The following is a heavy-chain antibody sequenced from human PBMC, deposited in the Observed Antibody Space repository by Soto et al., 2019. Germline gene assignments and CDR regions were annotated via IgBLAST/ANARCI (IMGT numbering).Heavy chain of an antibody. CDR1: GGTFSSYA. V-gene: IGHV1-69*13. Sequence: ASVKVSCKASGGTFSSYAISWVRQAPGQGLEWMGGIIPIFGTANYAQKFQGRVTITADESTSTAYMELSSLRSEDTAVYYCARARNDFWSGYNYGMDVWGQGTTVTVSS. D-gene: IGHD3-3*01. CDR2: IIPIFGTA. CDR3: ARARNDFWSGYNYGMDV. J-gene: IGHJ6*02.